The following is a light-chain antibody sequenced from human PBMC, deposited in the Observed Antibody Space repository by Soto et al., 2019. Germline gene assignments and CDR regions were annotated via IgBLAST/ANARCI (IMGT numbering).Light chain of an antibody. Sequence: QSVLTQAPSASGTPGQRVTISCSGSSSNIGSNNVNWYQQLPGTAPKLLIFSSTQRPSGVPDRVSGSKSGTSASLAISGLQSEDEADYYCAVWDDSLNGWVFGGGTKLTVL. J-gene: IGLJ3*02. V-gene: IGLV1-44*01. CDR3: AVWDDSLNGWV. CDR1: SSNIGSNN. CDR2: SST.